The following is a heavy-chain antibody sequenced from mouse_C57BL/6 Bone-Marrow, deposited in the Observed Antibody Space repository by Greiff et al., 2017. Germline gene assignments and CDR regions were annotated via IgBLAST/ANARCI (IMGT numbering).Heavy chain of an antibody. V-gene: IGHV1-81*01. Sequence: QVQLQQSGAELARPGASVKLSCKASGYTFTSYGISWVKQRTGQGLEWIGEIYPRSGNTYYNEKFKGKATMTADKSSSTAYMELRSLTSEDSAVYFCARWGDVWYFDVWGTGTTVTVSA. J-gene: IGHJ1*03. CDR2: IYPRSGNT. CDR1: GYTFTSYG. D-gene: IGHD3-3*01. CDR3: ARWGDVWYFDV.